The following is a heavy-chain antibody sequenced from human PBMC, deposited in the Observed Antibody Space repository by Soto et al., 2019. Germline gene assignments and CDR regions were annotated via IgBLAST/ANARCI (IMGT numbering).Heavy chain of an antibody. V-gene: IGHV2-5*02. D-gene: IGHD6-19*01. CDR3: AHGAGWLFDY. CDR2: IYWDGNK. CDR1: GFSLNTRAVG. J-gene: IGHJ4*02. Sequence: QITLEESGPALVKPTQTLTLTCTFSGFSLNTRAVGVGWIRQPPGKALEWLAFIYWDGNKYYSPSLKSRLTITKDTSKNQVVLTMTNTGPVDTATYYCAHGAGWLFDYWGQGTQVTVSS.